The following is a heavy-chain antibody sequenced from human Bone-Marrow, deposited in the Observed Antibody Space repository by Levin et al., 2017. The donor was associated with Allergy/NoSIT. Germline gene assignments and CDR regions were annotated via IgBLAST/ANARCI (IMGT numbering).Heavy chain of an antibody. Sequence: SVKVSCKASGFTFTSSAVQWVRQARGQRLEWVGWIVVGSGHTDYAQKFQEKITLTWDMSTNTAYMDLSSLRSEDTAMYYCATDRGLITSNYLWAFDIWGQGRMVTVSS. V-gene: IGHV1-58*01. J-gene: IGHJ3*02. CDR3: ATDRGLITSNYLWAFDI. CDR1: GFTFTSSA. CDR2: IVVGSGHT. D-gene: IGHD3-22*01.